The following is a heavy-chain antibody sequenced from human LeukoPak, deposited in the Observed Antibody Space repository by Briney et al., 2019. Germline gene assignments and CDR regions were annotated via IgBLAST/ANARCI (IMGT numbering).Heavy chain of an antibody. Sequence: GASLKVSCKASGYTFTGYYMHWVRQAPGQGLEWMGWINPNSGGTNYAQKFQGRVTMTRDTSISTAYMELSRLRSDDTAVYYCARGSSSSLIRASPYYWGQGTLVTVSS. CDR2: INPNSGGT. J-gene: IGHJ4*02. V-gene: IGHV1-2*02. CDR1: GYTFTGYY. D-gene: IGHD6-6*01. CDR3: ARGSSSSLIRASPYY.